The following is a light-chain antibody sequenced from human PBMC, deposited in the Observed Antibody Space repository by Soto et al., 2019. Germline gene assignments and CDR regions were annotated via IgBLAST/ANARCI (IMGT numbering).Light chain of an antibody. V-gene: IGKV3D-20*02. CDR3: QQRSNWPIT. J-gene: IGKJ5*01. CDR2: GAS. Sequence: EMVMTQSPAILSVSPGESATLSCRASQSVNSNYLAWYQQHPGQAPRLLIYGASTRATGIPVRFSGSGSGTDFTLTISSLEPEDFAVYYCQQRSNWPITFGQGTRLEIK. CDR1: QSVNSNY.